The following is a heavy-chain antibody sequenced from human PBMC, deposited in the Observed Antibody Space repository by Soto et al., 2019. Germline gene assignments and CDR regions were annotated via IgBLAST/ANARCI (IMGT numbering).Heavy chain of an antibody. CDR3: AASCVGCGGFNYYGMDV. D-gene: IGHD2-21*01. Sequence: QVQLQESGPGLVKPSQTLSLTCSVSGASISSGGYYWNWIRQHPGKGLEWIGYIYYSGTTYYNPSILGRVTISVDTSKNQFSLKLGSVTAAHTAVYYCAASCVGCGGFNYYGMDVWGQGTTVTVSS. J-gene: IGHJ6*02. CDR1: GASISSGGYY. CDR2: IYYSGTT. V-gene: IGHV4-31*03.